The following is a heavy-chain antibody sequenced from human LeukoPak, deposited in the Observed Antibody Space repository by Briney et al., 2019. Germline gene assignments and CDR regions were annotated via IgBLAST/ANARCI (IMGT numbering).Heavy chain of an antibody. CDR2: ISSSGSTI. J-gene: IGHJ4*02. CDR3: ARDPTPDYGDYIPV. D-gene: IGHD4-17*01. V-gene: IGHV3-48*03. CDR1: GVIISSYA. Sequence: AGGSLRLSCAASGVIISSYAMSWVRQAPGKGLEWVSYISSSGSTIYYADSVKGRFTISRDNAKNSLYLQMNSLRAEDTAVYYCARDPTPDYGDYIPVWGQGTLVTVSS.